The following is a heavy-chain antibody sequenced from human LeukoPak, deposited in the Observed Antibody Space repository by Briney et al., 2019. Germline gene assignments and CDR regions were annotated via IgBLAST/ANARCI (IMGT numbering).Heavy chain of an antibody. CDR1: GYSFTNYW. CDR3: ARRCDSGGYRFWFDP. J-gene: IGHJ5*02. V-gene: IGHV5-51*01. CDR2: FSPHDSDT. Sequence: GESLKISCRGTGYSFTNYWIGWVRQMPGKGLEWMGMFSPHDSDTRYSPSFQGQVTIPADKSITTAYLQWSSLKASDTAIYYCARRCDSGGYRFWFDPWGQGTLVTVSS. D-gene: IGHD3-16*02.